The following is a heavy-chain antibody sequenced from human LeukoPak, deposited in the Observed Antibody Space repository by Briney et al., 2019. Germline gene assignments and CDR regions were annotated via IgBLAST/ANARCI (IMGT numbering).Heavy chain of an antibody. V-gene: IGHV4-39*01. CDR3: ARGAIEQLAIKTGPRSIYQYYFDY. Sequence: PSETLSLTCTVSGGSISSSSYYWGWIRQPPGKGLEWIGSIYYSGSTYYNPSLKSRVTISVDTSKNQFSLKLSSVTAADTAVYYCARGAIEQLAIKTGPRSIYQYYFDYWGQGTLVTVSS. CDR1: GGSISSSSYY. J-gene: IGHJ4*02. D-gene: IGHD6-13*01. CDR2: IYYSGST.